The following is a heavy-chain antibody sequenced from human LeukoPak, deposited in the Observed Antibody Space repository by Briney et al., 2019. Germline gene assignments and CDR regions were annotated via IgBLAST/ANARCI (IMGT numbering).Heavy chain of an antibody. D-gene: IGHD2-15*01. CDR3: ARELPYSYYFDY. CDR2: MRASGGSA. J-gene: IGHJ4*02. Sequence: RRASVKVFCKTSGYTFTSYHIHWVRQAPGQGLEWMGIMRASGGSASYAQQFQGRVTMTRDTSTSTVYMELSSLRSEDTAVYYCARELPYSYYFDYWGQGTLVTVSS. CDR1: GYTFTSYH. V-gene: IGHV1-46*01.